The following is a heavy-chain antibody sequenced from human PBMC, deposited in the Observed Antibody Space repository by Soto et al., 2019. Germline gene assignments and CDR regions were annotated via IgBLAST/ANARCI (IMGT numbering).Heavy chain of an antibody. D-gene: IGHD5-18*01. CDR3: AKGLSVIQPWLMDAY. CDR2: ISYDGSNE. Sequence: QVQLVESGGGVVQPGRSLRLSCAVSGFTFRSYGMHWVRQAPGKGLEWVAGISYDGSNEDYADSVKGRFTISRDNSKNTLSLQMNSLRGEDTAVYYCAKGLSVIQPWLMDAYWGQGTLVTVSS. J-gene: IGHJ4*02. CDR1: GFTFRSYG. V-gene: IGHV3-30*18.